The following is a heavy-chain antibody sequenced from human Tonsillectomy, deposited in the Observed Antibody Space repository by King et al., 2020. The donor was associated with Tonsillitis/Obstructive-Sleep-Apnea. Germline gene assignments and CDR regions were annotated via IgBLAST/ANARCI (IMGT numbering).Heavy chain of an antibody. CDR1: GFTFSDYY. CDR2: ISSGGSSK. Sequence: VQLVESGGGLVRPGGSLRLSCAASGFTFSDYYMSWIRQAPGKGLEWISYISSGGSSKFYADSVEGRFTISRDNARNSLYLQMISLGAGDTAVYYCARGIHSSYYYMDVWGKGTTVTVSS. D-gene: IGHD2-21*01. V-gene: IGHV3-11*01. J-gene: IGHJ6*03. CDR3: ARGIHSSYYYMDV.